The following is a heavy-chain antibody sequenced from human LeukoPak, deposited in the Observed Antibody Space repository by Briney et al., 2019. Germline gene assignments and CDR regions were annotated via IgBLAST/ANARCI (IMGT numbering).Heavy chain of an antibody. CDR3: ASGPKAYYDSSGKYNWFDP. D-gene: IGHD3-22*01. Sequence: SETLSLTCTVSGGSISSGSYYWSWIRQPAGKGLEWIGRIYTSGSTNYNPSLKSRVTISVDTSKNQFSLKLSSVTAADTAVYYCASGPKAYYDSSGKYNWFDPWGQGTLVTVS. CDR2: IYTSGST. CDR1: GGSISSGSYY. J-gene: IGHJ5*02. V-gene: IGHV4-61*02.